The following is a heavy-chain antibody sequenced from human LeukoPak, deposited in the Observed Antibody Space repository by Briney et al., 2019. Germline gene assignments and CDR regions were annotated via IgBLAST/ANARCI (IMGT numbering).Heavy chain of an antibody. D-gene: IGHD5-18*01. J-gene: IGHJ5*02. Sequence: PSGTLSLTCAVSGGSISSTNLWNWVRQPPGKGLEWTGEIYHSGSTNYNPSLKSRVSISIDKSKNQFSLKLSSVTAADTAIYYCARDDFVDMAMVSLYHWGQGTLVTVSS. V-gene: IGHV4-4*02. CDR1: GGSISSTNL. CDR2: IYHSGST. CDR3: ARDDFVDMAMVSLYH.